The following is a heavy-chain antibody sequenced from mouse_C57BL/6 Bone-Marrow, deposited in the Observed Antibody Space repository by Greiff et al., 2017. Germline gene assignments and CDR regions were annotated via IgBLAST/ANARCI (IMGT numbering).Heavy chain of an antibody. CDR2: MHPNGGSP. V-gene: IGHV1-64*01. Sequence: QVQLQQPGAELVKPGASVKLSCKASGYTFTNYWMHWVKQRPGQGLEWIGMMHPNGGSPAYNEKFQSEATLSVDKSSRTAYMELSSLTSEDSAVYYCARSYDYDDYTMDYWGQGTSVTVSS. CDR3: ARSYDYDDYTMDY. D-gene: IGHD2-4*01. J-gene: IGHJ4*01. CDR1: GYTFTNYW.